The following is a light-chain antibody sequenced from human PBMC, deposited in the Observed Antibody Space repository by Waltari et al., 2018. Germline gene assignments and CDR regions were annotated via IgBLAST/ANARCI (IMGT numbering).Light chain of an antibody. CDR3: QQYSSSPT. CDR2: GAS. V-gene: IGKV3-20*01. Sequence: IVLTQSPGTLSLSLGERATLSCRASQDIGSTSLAWYQQKPGQAPRLLIYGASRRATGIPDRFSGSGSGTDFTLTITRLEPEDFAVYSCQQYSSSPTFGQGPRWRS. J-gene: IGKJ1*01. CDR1: QDIGSTS.